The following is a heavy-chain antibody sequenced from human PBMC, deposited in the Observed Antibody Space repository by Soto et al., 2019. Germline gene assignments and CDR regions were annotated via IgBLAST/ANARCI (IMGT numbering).Heavy chain of an antibody. V-gene: IGHV4-34*01. D-gene: IGHD2-2*01. J-gene: IGHJ5*02. CDR3: ARSSIVVVPAAMTGRKYNWFDP. Sequence: PSETLSLTCAVYGGSFSGYYWSWIRQPPGKGLEWIGEINHSGSTNYNPSLKSRVTISVDTSKNQFSLKLSSVTAADTAVYYCARSSIVVVPAAMTGRKYNWFDPWGQGTLVTVSS. CDR2: INHSGST. CDR1: GGSFSGYY.